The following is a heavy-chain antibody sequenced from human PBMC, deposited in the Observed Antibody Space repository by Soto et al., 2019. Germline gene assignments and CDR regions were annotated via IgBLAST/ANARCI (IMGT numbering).Heavy chain of an antibody. J-gene: IGHJ4*02. CDR3: ASSMGRGGNDY. CDR2: IKTDGSEK. Sequence: EVQLVESGGGLVQPGGSLRLSCAASGFTFSDYWMSWVRQAPGKGLECVANIKTDGSEKYYVDPVKGRFTISRDNAKNSLYLQMTSLRAEDTAVYYCASSMGRGGNDYWGQGTLVDVSS. CDR1: GFTFSDYW. D-gene: IGHD3-10*01. V-gene: IGHV3-7*05.